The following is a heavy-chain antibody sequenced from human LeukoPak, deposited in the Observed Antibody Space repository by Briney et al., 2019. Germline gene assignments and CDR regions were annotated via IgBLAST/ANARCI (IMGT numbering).Heavy chain of an antibody. V-gene: IGHV4-30-2*01. Sequence: PSETLSLTCAVSGGSISSGGYSWSWIRQPPGQGLEWIGYIYHSESTYYNPSLKSRVTISVDRSKNQFSLKLSSVTAADTAVYYCARGRSYFDYWGQGTLVTVSS. D-gene: IGHD4-17*01. J-gene: IGHJ4*02. CDR3: ARGRSYFDY. CDR1: GGSISSGGYS. CDR2: IYHSEST.